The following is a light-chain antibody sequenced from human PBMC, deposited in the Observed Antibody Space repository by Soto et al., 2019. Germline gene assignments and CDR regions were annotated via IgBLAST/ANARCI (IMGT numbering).Light chain of an antibody. CDR1: QVISTY. CDR2: LAS. V-gene: IGKV1-9*01. J-gene: IGKJ4*01. Sequence: IQLTQSPSSLSASVGDRVTITCRASQVISTYLAWYQQTPGTAPKLLIYLASTLQGGVPSRFSGSGSGTEFSLTISSLQPEDVATYYCQYLNSFPLTFGGGTKVEIK. CDR3: QYLNSFPLT.